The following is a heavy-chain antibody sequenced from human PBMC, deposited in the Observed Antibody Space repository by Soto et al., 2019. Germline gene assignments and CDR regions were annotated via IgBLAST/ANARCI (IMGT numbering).Heavy chain of an antibody. CDR3: VKGGWLDF. J-gene: IGHJ5*01. D-gene: IGHD3-16*01. Sequence: EVRLLEPGGGLVQPGGSLRLSGAASGFTFNTFELSWARQAPGRGLGGVSFISTDSSRAYYADAVKGRFTISRDNSKHTLYLQMNSLTAEDTAVYACVKGGWLDFWGQGTLVTVSS. CDR2: ISTDSSRA. V-gene: IGHV3-23*01. CDR1: GFTFNTFE.